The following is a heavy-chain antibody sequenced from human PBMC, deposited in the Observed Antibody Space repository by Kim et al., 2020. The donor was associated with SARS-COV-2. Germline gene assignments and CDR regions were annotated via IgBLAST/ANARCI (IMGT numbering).Heavy chain of an antibody. CDR2: INTDTGNP. CDR1: GYTFTNYA. V-gene: IGHV7-4-1*02. CDR3: ARVIWGSYRYTDS. D-gene: IGHD3-16*02. J-gene: IGHJ4*02. Sequence: ASVKVSCKASGYTFTNYAISWVRQAPGQGLEWMGWINTDTGNPTYAQAFTGWFVFSLDTSVSTAYLQISSLKAEDTALYYCARVIWGSYRYTDSWGQGTL.